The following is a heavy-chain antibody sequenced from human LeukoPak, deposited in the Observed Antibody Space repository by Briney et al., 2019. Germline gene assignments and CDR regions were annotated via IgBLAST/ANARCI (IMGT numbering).Heavy chain of an antibody. J-gene: IGHJ3*02. Sequence: GGSLRLSCAASGFTFSSYAMSWVRQAPGKGLEGVSAISGSGGSTYYADSAKGRFTISRDNSKNTLYLQMNSLRAEDTAVYYCAKDNNYDSSGYSNAFDIWGQGTMVTVSS. D-gene: IGHD3-22*01. CDR3: AKDNNYDSSGYSNAFDI. CDR2: ISGSGGST. CDR1: GFTFSSYA. V-gene: IGHV3-23*01.